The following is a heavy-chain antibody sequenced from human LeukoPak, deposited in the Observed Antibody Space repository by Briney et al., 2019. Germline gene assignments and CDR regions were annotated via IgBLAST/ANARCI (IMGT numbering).Heavy chain of an antibody. Sequence: PSETLSLTCTVSDGSISSGSYYWSWIRQPAGKGLEWIGRIYTSGSTNYNPSLKSRVTISVDTSKNQFSLKLSSVTAADTAVYYCARGSAEFDYWGQGTLVTVSS. CDR2: IYTSGST. CDR3: ARGSAEFDY. CDR1: DGSISSGSYY. J-gene: IGHJ4*02. D-gene: IGHD6-13*01. V-gene: IGHV4-61*02.